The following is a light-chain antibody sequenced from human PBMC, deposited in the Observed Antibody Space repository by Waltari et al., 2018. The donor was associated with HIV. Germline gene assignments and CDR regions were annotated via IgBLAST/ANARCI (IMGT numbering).Light chain of an antibody. J-gene: IGLJ1*01. V-gene: IGLV2-18*02. CDR1: SSDIGSYNR. CDR2: EVK. CDR3: SSYKNNNTIV. Sequence: QSALTQPPSVSASPGQSVTISCTRTSSDIGSYNRVSWYLQPPGTAPRIIIYEVKNRPSGVPDRFSASKSGNTASLTISALQAEDEADYYCSSYKNNNTIVFGTGTKVTVL.